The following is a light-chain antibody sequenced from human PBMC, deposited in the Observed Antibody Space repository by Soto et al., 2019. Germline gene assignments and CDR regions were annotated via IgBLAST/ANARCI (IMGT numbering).Light chain of an antibody. V-gene: IGKV3-11*01. CDR1: QSFRGL. CDR3: QQSYSRPLT. J-gene: IGKJ3*01. CDR2: DAY. Sequence: EVVLTQSPVTLSLSPGERATLSCRASQSFRGLLAWYQQKPGQAPRLLIYDAYNRATGIPPRFSGSGSGTDFTLTISSLEPEDSAVYYCQQSYSRPLTFGPGTKVDIK.